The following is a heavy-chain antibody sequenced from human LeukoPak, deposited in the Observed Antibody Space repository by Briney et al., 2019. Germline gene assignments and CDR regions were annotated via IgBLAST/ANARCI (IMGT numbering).Heavy chain of an antibody. Sequence: GGSLRLSCAASGFTFDDYAMHWVRQAPGKGLEWVSGISWNSGSIGYADSVKGRFTISRDNAKNSLYLQMNSLRAEDTALYYCAKGSSGEGILDSFDYWGQGTLVTVSS. CDR3: AKGSSGEGILDSFDY. D-gene: IGHD6-6*01. J-gene: IGHJ4*02. V-gene: IGHV3-9*01. CDR2: ISWNSGSI. CDR1: GFTFDDYA.